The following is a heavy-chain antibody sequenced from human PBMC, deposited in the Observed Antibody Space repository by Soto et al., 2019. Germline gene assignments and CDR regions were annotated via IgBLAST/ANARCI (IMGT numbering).Heavy chain of an antibody. D-gene: IGHD5-18*01. J-gene: IGHJ6*02. Sequence: GGSLRLSCAASGFFFSAYWMSWVRQAPGKGLEWVAVISYDGSNKYYADSVKGRFTISRDNSKNTLYLQMNSLRAEDTAVYYCAKSGYSYAGIYYYGMDVWGQGTTVTVSS. CDR2: ISYDGSNK. CDR3: AKSGYSYAGIYYYGMDV. CDR1: GFFFSAYW. V-gene: IGHV3-30*18.